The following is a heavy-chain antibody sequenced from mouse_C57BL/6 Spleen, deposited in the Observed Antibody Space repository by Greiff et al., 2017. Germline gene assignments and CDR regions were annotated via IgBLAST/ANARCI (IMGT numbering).Heavy chain of an antibody. CDR1: GYTFTDYY. V-gene: IGHV1-22*01. CDR2: INPNNGGT. J-gene: IGHJ2*01. Sequence: VQLQQPGPELVKPGASVKMSCKASGYTFTDYYMPWVKQSPGKSLEWIGYINPNNGGTSYNQKFKGKATLTVNKSSSTAYMELRSLTSEDSAVYSCARSPYYCGSSYSFDYWGQGTTLTVSS. CDR3: ARSPYYCGSSYSFDY. D-gene: IGHD1-1*01.